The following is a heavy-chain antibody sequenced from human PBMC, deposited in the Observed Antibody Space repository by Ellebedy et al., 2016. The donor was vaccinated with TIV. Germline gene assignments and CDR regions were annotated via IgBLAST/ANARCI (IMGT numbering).Heavy chain of an antibody. CDR2: INPNSGGT. CDR1: GYTFTGYY. D-gene: IGHD3-9*01. CDR3: ARDQGQNYDILTGYYPQDYFDY. V-gene: IGHV1-2*02. Sequence: ASVKVSCXASGYTFTGYYMHWVRQAPGQGLEWMGWINPNSGGTNYAQKFQGRVTMTRDTSISTAYMELSRLRSDDTAVYYCARDQGQNYDILTGYYPQDYFDYWGQGTLVTVSS. J-gene: IGHJ4*02.